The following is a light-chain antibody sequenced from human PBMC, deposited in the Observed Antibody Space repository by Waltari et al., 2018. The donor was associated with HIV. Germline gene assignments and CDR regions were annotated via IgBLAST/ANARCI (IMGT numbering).Light chain of an antibody. Sequence: EIVMTQSPATLSGSPGEGVTLSCRASQSIIINLAWYQQKPGQAPRLLMFGTSNRATGVPARFSGSGSGTEFSLTISSLQSEDFATYHCQQTYSLPVTFGQGTKVDIK. J-gene: IGKJ2*01. V-gene: IGKV3-15*01. CDR1: QSIIIN. CDR3: QQTYSLPVT. CDR2: GTS.